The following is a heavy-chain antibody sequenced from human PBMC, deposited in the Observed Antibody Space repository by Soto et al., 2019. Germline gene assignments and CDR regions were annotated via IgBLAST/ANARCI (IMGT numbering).Heavy chain of an antibody. V-gene: IGHV3-15*01. CDR2: VKDKSDGGTT. J-gene: IGHJ2*01. CDR1: GFTFSIAW. D-gene: IGHD2-2*01. Sequence: EVQLVEPGGGLVKPGGSLRLSCTASGFTFSIAWMSWVRQAPGKGLEWVGRVKDKSDGGTTDFAAPVAGRFRISRDDSKNTSYLQMKSLQTEDTAVYYCVTRDADKPRRYFDLWGRGTLVTVSS. CDR3: VTRDADKPRRYFDL.